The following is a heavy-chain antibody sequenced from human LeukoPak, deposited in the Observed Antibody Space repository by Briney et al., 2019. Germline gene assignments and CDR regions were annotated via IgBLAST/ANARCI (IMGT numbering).Heavy chain of an antibody. V-gene: IGHV4-4*02. CDR1: GGSISSSNW. CDR3: ARHKYYGSGRKGFDY. J-gene: IGHJ4*02. D-gene: IGHD3-10*01. CDR2: IYYSGST. Sequence: PSGTLSLTCAVSGGSISSSNWWSWVRQPPGKGLEWIGSIYYSGSTYYNPSLKSRVTISVDTSKNQFSLKLNSVTAADTAVYYCARHKYYGSGRKGFDYWGQGTLVTVSS.